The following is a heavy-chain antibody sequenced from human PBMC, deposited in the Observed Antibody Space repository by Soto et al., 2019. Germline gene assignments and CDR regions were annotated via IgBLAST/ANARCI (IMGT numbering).Heavy chain of an antibody. Sequence: GGSLRLSCAASGFTFRNYAMHWVHQAPGKGLEWVVVISYDGSKKYYADSLEGRFTISRDNSNNTLYLQMNSLTDEDTAVYYCVRAPGTATETTSHVDYWGQGTLVTVSS. CDR3: VRAPGTATETTSHVDY. CDR2: ISYDGSKK. D-gene: IGHD4-17*01. V-gene: IGHV3-30*03. J-gene: IGHJ4*02. CDR1: GFTFRNYA.